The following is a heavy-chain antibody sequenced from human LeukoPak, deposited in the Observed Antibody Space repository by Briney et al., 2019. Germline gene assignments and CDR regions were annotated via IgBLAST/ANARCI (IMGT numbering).Heavy chain of an antibody. D-gene: IGHD2/OR15-2a*01. CDR2: ISGSGGST. CDR1: GFTFSSYA. J-gene: IGHJ6*02. Sequence: HSGGSPRLSCAASGFTFSSYAMSWVRQAPGKGLEWVSAISGSGGSTYYADSVKGRFTISRDNSKNTLYLQMNSLKTEDTAVYYCTRIARDYYGMDVWGQGTTVTVSS. V-gene: IGHV3-23*01. CDR3: TRIARDYYGMDV.